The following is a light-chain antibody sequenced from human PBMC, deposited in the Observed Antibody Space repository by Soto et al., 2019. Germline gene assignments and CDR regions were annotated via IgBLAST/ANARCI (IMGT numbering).Light chain of an antibody. CDR1: SSDVGGYNY. V-gene: IGLV2-14*01. Sequence: QSVLTQPASVSESPGQSITISCTGTSSDVGGYNYVSWYQQHPGKAPKLMIFEVSNRPSGVSDRFFASKSGNTASLTISGLQAEDEADYYCCSYTRSRTYVFGTGTKVTVL. CDR2: EVS. J-gene: IGLJ1*01. CDR3: CSYTRSRTYV.